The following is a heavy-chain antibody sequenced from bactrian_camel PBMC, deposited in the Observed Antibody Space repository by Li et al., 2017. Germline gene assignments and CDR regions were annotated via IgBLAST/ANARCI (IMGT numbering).Heavy chain of an antibody. D-gene: IGHD1*01. V-gene: IGHV3S40*01. CDR2: ISGWGATT. J-gene: IGHJ4*01. CDR1: GFTFKLWT. Sequence: VQLVESGGGLVQPGGSLRLSCAASGFTFKLWTMSWVRQAPGKGLEWVSAISGWGATTNYADSVKGRFAISRDNAKNTVYLQMNNLKPADTAVYYCVRDLNRGPNSQGTQVTVS.